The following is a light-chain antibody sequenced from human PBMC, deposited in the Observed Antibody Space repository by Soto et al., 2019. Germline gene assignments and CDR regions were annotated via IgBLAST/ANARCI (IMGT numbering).Light chain of an antibody. J-gene: IGLJ1*01. CDR2: EVV. CDR3: KSYAGSNTYV. Sequence: QSVLTQPPSVSGAPGQRVTISCTGSSSNIGAGYDVHWYQQLPGKAPRLIIYEVVQRPSGVPDRFSGSKSGNTASLTVSGLQAADEADYFCKSYAGSNTYVFGSGTKLTVL. V-gene: IGLV1-40*01. CDR1: SSNIGAGYD.